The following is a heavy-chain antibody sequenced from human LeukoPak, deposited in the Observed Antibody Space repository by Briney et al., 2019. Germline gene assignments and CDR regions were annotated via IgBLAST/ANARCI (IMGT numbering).Heavy chain of an antibody. V-gene: IGHV4-30-4*01. J-gene: IGHJ4*02. D-gene: IGHD2-15*01. CDR3: ARGTLYCSGGSCYSGGYFDY. CDR2: IYYSGST. CDR1: GGSISSGDYY. Sequence: SETLSLTCTVSGGSISSGDYYWSWIRQPPGKGLEWIGYIYYSGSTYHNPSLKSRVTISVDTSKNQFSLKLSSVTAADTAVYYCARGTLYCSGGSCYSGGYFDYWGQGTLVTVSS.